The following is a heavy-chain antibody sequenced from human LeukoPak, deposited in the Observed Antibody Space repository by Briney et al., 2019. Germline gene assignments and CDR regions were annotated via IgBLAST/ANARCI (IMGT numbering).Heavy chain of an antibody. D-gene: IGHD2-2*01. Sequence: GGSLRLSCAASGFMFSSYWMTWVRQAPGKGREWVANINQDGSIRYYVGSVQGRFTISRDNGKNSLYLQMYSLRAEDTAVYYCARTNAWHPGDYWGQGTLVTVSS. J-gene: IGHJ4*02. CDR1: GFMFSSYW. CDR3: ARTNAWHPGDY. V-gene: IGHV3-7*01. CDR2: INQDGSIR.